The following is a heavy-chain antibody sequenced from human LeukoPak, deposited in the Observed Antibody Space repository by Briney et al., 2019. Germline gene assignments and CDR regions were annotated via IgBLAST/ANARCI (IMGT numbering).Heavy chain of an antibody. V-gene: IGHV4-39*01. CDR1: GGSIRSSYYY. CDR2: IYDSGST. CDR3: ARAGSVDFWSGYYVGGQSGWYDP. D-gene: IGHD3-3*01. Sequence: SETLSLTCTVSGGSIRSSYYYWGWIRQPPGKGLEWIGSIYDSGSTYYNPSLKSRVTISVDTSKNQFSLKLNSVTAADTAVYYCARAGSVDFWSGYYVGGQSGWYDPWGQGTLVTVSS. J-gene: IGHJ5*02.